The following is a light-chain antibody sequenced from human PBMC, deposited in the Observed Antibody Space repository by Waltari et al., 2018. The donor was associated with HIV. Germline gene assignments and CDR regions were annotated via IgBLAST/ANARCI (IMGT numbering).Light chain of an antibody. V-gene: IGLV2-8*01. CDR2: DVS. CDR3: SSYAGSNNPYV. CDR1: SSDLGAYNY. J-gene: IGLJ1*01. Sequence: QTALTQPPSASGSPGQSVTISCTGTSSDLGAYNYVSWYQQHPDKAPKPMIYDVSKRPSGVPDRLSGSKSGNTASLTVSGLQAEDEADYYCSSYAGSNNPYVFGTGTKVTVL.